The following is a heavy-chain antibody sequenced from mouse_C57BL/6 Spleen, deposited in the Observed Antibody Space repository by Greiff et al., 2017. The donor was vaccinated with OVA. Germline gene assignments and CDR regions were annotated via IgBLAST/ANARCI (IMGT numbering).Heavy chain of an antibody. CDR1: GFTFSSYA. CDR3: TRAITTVVFDY. Sequence: EVQGVESGEGLVKPGGSLKLSCAASGFTFSSYAMSWVRQTPEKRLEWVAYISSGGDYIYYADTVKGRFTISRDNARNTLYLQMSSLKSEDTAMYYCTRAITTVVFDYWGQGTTLTVSS. CDR2: ISSGGDYI. V-gene: IGHV5-9-1*02. J-gene: IGHJ2*01. D-gene: IGHD1-1*01.